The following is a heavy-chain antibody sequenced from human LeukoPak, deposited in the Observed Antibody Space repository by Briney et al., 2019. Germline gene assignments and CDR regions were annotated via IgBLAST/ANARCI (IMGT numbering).Heavy chain of an antibody. J-gene: IGHJ6*02. CDR1: GGTFSSYA. V-gene: IGHV1-69*13. D-gene: IGHD3-3*01. CDR2: IIPIFGTA. CDR3: ARARPNDYYDFWSGFPNGGNYYYGMDV. Sequence: SVKVSCKASGGTFSSYAISWVRQAPGQGLEWMGGIIPIFGTANYAQKFQGRVTITADESTSTAYMELSSLGSEDTAVYYCARARPNDYYDFWSGFPNGGNYYYGMDVWGQGTTVTVSS.